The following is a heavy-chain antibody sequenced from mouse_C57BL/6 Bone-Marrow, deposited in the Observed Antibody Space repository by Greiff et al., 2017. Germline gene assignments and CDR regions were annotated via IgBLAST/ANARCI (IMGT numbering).Heavy chain of an antibody. Sequence: VQLKQSGAELVRPGASVQLSCTASGFNINDDYMHWVKQRPEQGLEWIGWIDPENGDTEYASKFQGKATITADTSSNTAYLQLSSLTSEDTAVYYCTVFYYGSMWFAYGGQGTLVTVSA. CDR3: TVFYYGSMWFAY. J-gene: IGHJ3*01. CDR1: GFNINDDY. CDR2: IDPENGDT. D-gene: IGHD1-1*01. V-gene: IGHV14-4*01.